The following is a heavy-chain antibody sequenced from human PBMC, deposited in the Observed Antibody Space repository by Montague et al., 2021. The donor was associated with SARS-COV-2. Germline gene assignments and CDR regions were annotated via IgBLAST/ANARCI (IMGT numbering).Heavy chain of an antibody. J-gene: IGHJ3*01. Sequence: SLRLSCAASGFTFNSFVMTWVRHPPGQGLDWVSYFYIGVTPQYYXPSSTFQFTISRDNSKKILYLQMHSLRADDTAVYHCARLNRIVGAPGDTDAFDVWGQGTMV. CDR1: GFTFNSFV. CDR3: ARLNRIVGAPGDTDAFDV. D-gene: IGHD1-14*01. CDR2: FYIGVTPQ. V-gene: IGHV3-23*03.